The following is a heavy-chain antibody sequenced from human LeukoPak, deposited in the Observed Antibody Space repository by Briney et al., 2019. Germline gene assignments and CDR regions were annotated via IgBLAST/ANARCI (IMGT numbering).Heavy chain of an antibody. J-gene: IGHJ6*02. CDR3: ARKAMDGGNLHHYFGMDV. CDR1: GGNFSTYA. V-gene: IGHV1-69*04. CDR2: SVPVLGIA. Sequence: ASVKVSCKASGGNFSTYAINWVRQAPGQGLEWMGRSVPVLGIANQAPKYQGRVTFTADTSTNTAYMDLSSLRSEDTAVYFCARKAMDGGNLHHYFGMDVWGQGTTVIVS. D-gene: IGHD4-23*01.